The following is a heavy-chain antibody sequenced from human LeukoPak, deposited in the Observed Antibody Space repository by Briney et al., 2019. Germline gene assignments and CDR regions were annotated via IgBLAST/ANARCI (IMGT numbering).Heavy chain of an antibody. Sequence: GGSLRLSCAASGFTCSSYAMSWVRQAPGKGLEWVSAISGSGGSTYYADSVKGRFTISRDNSQTTLYLQTNSLRAEDTAVYYCAKACELLSSWGQGTLVTVSS. CDR1: GFTCSSYA. J-gene: IGHJ5*02. CDR2: ISGSGGST. D-gene: IGHD1-26*01. V-gene: IGHV3-23*01. CDR3: AKACELLSS.